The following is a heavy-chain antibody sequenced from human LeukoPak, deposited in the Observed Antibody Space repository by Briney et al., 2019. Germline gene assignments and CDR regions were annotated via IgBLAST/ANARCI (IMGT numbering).Heavy chain of an antibody. V-gene: IGHV1-18*01. J-gene: IGHJ4*02. CDR1: GYSFTRYG. Sequence: GASVRVSCKASGYSFTRYGISWVRQAPGQGLEWMGWISGSNGNTNYAQKSQGRVTMTTDTSTGTAYMDLRNLRFDDTAVYFCARSGRGTYYYFDLWGQGTLVTVSS. CDR3: ARSGRGTYYYFDL. D-gene: IGHD1-26*01. CDR2: ISGSNGNT.